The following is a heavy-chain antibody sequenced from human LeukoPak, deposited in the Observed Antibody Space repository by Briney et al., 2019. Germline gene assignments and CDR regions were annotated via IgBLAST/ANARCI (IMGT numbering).Heavy chain of an antibody. CDR1: GFTFSSYS. Sequence: NPGGSLRLSCAASGFTFSSYSMNWVRQAPGKGLEWVSSISSSSSYIYYADSVKGRFTISRDNAKNLLYLQMNSLRAEDTAVYYCARDRLAGINWFDPWGQGTLVTVSS. V-gene: IGHV3-21*01. D-gene: IGHD6-19*01. CDR2: ISSSSSYI. J-gene: IGHJ5*02. CDR3: ARDRLAGINWFDP.